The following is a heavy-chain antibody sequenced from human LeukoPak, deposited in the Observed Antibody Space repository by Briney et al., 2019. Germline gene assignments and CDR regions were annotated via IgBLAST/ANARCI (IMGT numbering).Heavy chain of an antibody. D-gene: IGHD3-3*01. CDR3: ARSTSAGIWSGNYGMDV. CDR2: ISSSGSTI. CDR1: GFTFSSYS. J-gene: IGHJ6*02. Sequence: PGGSLRLSCAASGFTFSSYSMTWVRQAPGKGLEWVSYISSSGSTIYYADSVKGRFTISRDNAKNSLYLQMDSLRAEDTAVYYCARSTSAGIWSGNYGMDVRGQGTTVTVSS. V-gene: IGHV3-48*04.